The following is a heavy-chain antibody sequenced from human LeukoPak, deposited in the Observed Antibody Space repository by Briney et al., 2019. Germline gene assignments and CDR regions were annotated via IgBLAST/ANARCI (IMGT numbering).Heavy chain of an antibody. J-gene: IGHJ4*02. CDR2: IRYDGSNK. D-gene: IGHD6-13*01. CDR1: GFTFSSYG. CDR3: TKDTWPYSSSPGGGGD. Sequence: GGSLRLSCAASGFTFSSYGMHWVRQAPGKGLEWVAFIRYDGSNKYYADSVKGRFSISRDNSKNTLYLQMNSLRAEDTAVYYCTKDTWPYSSSPGGGGDWGQGTLVTVSS. V-gene: IGHV3-30*02.